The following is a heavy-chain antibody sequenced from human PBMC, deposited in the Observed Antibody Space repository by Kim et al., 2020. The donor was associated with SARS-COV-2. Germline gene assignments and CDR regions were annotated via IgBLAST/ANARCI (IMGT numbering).Heavy chain of an antibody. J-gene: IGHJ4*02. CDR2: ISWNSGSI. Sequence: GGSLRLSCAASGFTFDDYAMHWVRQAPGKGLEWVSGISWNSGSIGYADSVKGRFTISRDNAKNSLYLQMNSLRAEDTALYYCAKDIVGEVVITTNFDYWGQGTLVTVSS. V-gene: IGHV3-9*01. D-gene: IGHD3-22*01. CDR3: AKDIVGEVVITTNFDY. CDR1: GFTFDDYA.